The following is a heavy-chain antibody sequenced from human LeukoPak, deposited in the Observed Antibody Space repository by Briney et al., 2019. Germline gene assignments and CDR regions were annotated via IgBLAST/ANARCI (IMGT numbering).Heavy chain of an antibody. J-gene: IGHJ4*02. CDR2: ISYDGSNK. Sequence: TGGSLRLSCAASGFTFSSYAMHWVRQAPGKGLEWVAVISYDGSNKYYADSVKGRFTISRDNSKNTLYLQMNSLRAEDTAVYYCARDLLVGATSCFDYWGQGTLVTVSS. CDR3: ARDLLVGATSCFDY. D-gene: IGHD1-26*01. CDR1: GFTFSSYA. V-gene: IGHV3-30*04.